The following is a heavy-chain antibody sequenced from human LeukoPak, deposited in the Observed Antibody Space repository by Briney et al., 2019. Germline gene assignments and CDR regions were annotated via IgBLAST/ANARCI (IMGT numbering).Heavy chain of an antibody. D-gene: IGHD1-26*01. CDR1: GFTLSSYE. CDR3: ARDPQVGATTLDY. Sequence: GGSLRLSCAASGFTLSSYEMNWVRQAPGKGREWVSYISSSGSTIYYAHSVKGRFTISRDTAKNSLYLQMNSLRAEDTAVYYCARDPQVGATTLDYWGQGTLVTVSS. V-gene: IGHV3-48*03. J-gene: IGHJ4*02. CDR2: ISSSGSTI.